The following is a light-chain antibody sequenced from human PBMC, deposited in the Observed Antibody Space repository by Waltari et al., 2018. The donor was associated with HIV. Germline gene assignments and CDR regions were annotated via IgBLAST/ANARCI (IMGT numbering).Light chain of an antibody. CDR1: QDISNH. CDR3: QQYHHLPWA. CDR2: DAT. J-gene: IGKJ1*01. Sequence: ILMTQSLSYLSSSEGDRVTISCQASQDISNHLNWYQQKPGKAPNLLIYDATNLETGAPSRFSGSGSGTDFTFTISSLQPADIATYYCQQYHHLPWAFGQGTKVEF. V-gene: IGKV1-33*01.